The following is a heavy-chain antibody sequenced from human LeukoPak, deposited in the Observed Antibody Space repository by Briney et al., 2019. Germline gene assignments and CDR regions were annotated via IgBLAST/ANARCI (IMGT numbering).Heavy chain of an antibody. Sequence: GGSLRLSCAASGFTFSSYSMNWVRQAPGKGLEWVSSISSSSSYIYYADSVKGRFTISRDNSKSMLSLQMSSLRAEDTAIYYCAKEDHYYYYGMDVWGQGTTVTVSS. J-gene: IGHJ6*02. CDR1: GFTFSSYS. CDR3: AKEDHYYYYGMDV. CDR2: ISSSSSYI. V-gene: IGHV3-21*04.